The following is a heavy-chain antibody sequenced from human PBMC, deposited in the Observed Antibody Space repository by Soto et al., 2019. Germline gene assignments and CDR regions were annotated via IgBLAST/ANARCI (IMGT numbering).Heavy chain of an antibody. Sequence: QLQLQESGPGLVKPSETLSLTCTVSGGSISSSRYYWGWIRQPPGKGLEWIGRIYYSGSTYYNPSLKSRVTISVDTSKNQFSLKLGSVTAADPAVDYCTNANLFDPCGQVTLVTVSS. CDR2: IYYSGST. J-gene: IGHJ5*02. CDR1: GGSISSSRYY. V-gene: IGHV4-39*01. CDR3: TNANLFDP.